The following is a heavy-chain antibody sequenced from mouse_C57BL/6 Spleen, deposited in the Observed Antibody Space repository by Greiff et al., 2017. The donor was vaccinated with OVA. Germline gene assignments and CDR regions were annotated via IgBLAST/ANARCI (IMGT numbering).Heavy chain of an antibody. Sequence: DVMLVESGPGMVKPSQSLSLTCTVTGYSITSGYDWHWIRHFPGNKLEWMGYISYSGSTNYNPSLKSRISITHDTSKNHFFLKLNSVTTEDTATYYCARGEYYGSSEAYYAMDYWGQGTSVTVSS. CDR1: GYSITSGYD. V-gene: IGHV3-1*01. CDR2: ISYSGST. J-gene: IGHJ4*01. CDR3: ARGEYYGSSEAYYAMDY. D-gene: IGHD1-1*01.